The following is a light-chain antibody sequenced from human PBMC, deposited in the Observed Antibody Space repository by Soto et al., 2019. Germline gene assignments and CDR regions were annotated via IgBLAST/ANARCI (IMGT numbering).Light chain of an antibody. CDR2: DVN. Sequence: QFALTQPASVSGSPGQSITISCTGTSSDVGAYKYVSWYQQHPGKAPKLMIYDVNNRPSGVSNRFSGSKSGNTASLTISGLQAEDEADYYCSSYTVSSTVVLGGGTKLTVL. CDR1: SSDVGAYKY. J-gene: IGLJ3*02. CDR3: SSYTVSSTVV. V-gene: IGLV2-14*03.